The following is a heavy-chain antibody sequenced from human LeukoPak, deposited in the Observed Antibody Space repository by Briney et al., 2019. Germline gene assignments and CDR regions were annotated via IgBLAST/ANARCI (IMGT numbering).Heavy chain of an antibody. V-gene: IGHV6-1*01. CDR2: TYHRSRWYY. J-gene: IGHJ4*02. CDR3: AGSYDSSGFRTFDD. Sequence: SQTLSLTCAISGDIVSSNSGAWNWIRQSPSRGLEWLGRTYHRSRWYYDYAVSVKSRITINADTSKNQFSLQLNSVTPEDTAVYYCAGSYDSSGFRTFDDWGQGTLVTVSS. CDR1: GDIVSSNSGA. D-gene: IGHD3-22*01.